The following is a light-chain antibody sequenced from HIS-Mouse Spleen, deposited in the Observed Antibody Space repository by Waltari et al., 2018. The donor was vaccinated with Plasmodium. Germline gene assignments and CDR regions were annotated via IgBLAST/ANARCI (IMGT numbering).Light chain of an antibody. Sequence: QSALTQPPSASGSPGQSVTISCPRTSSDVGGYNYVSWSQPPPGKAPKLMIYEVSKRPSGVPDRFSGSKSGNTASLTVSGLQAEDEADYYCSSYAGSNNLVFGGGTKLTVL. J-gene: IGLJ2*01. V-gene: IGLV2-8*01. CDR3: SSYAGSNNLV. CDR1: SSDVGGYNY. CDR2: EVS.